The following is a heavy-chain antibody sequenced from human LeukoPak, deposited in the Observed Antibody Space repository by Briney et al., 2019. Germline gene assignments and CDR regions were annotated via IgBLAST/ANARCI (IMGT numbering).Heavy chain of an antibody. Sequence: SETLSLTCTVSGGSISSYYWSWIRQPPGKGLEWIGYIYYSGSTNYNPSLKSRVTISVDTSKNQFSLKLSSVTAADTAVYYCARDNIAAAGRDYYYGMDVWGQGTTVTVS. CDR3: ARDNIAAAGRDYYYGMDV. CDR2: IYYSGST. V-gene: IGHV4-59*01. CDR1: GGSISSYY. J-gene: IGHJ6*02. D-gene: IGHD6-13*01.